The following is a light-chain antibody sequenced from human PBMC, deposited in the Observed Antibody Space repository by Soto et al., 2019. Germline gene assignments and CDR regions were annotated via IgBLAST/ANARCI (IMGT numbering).Light chain of an antibody. V-gene: IGKV3-11*01. CDR2: DAS. CDR3: QQYNNWPRT. CDR1: QSVSSY. Sequence: EIVLTQSPVTLSLSPGERATLSCRASQSVSSYLAWYQQKPGQAPRLLIYDASNRATGIPARFSGSGSGTDFTLTSSSLEPEDFAVYYCQQYNNWPRTFDQGTKVDIK. J-gene: IGKJ1*01.